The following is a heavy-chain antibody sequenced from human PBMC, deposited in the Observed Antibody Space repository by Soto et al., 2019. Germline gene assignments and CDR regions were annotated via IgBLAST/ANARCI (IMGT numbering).Heavy chain of an antibody. CDR2: IYYSGST. V-gene: IGHV4-31*03. Sequence: TLCRTCPVSGGSISSGGYYWSWIRQHPGKGLEWSGYIYYSGSTYYNPSLKSRVTVSVDTSKNQFSLKLSSVTAADTDVYYCARGSKNPITIFGVVNELGWFDPWGQGTLVTV. D-gene: IGHD3-3*01. CDR3: ARGSKNPITIFGVVNELGWFDP. J-gene: IGHJ5*02. CDR1: GGSISSGGYY.